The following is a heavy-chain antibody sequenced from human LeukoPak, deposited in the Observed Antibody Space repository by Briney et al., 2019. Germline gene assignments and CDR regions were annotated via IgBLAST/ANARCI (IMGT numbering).Heavy chain of an antibody. D-gene: IGHD4-17*01. CDR3: ARDLRSYFDY. J-gene: IGHJ4*02. Sequence: GGSLRLSCAASGFTFSSYAMHWVRQAPGKGLEWVAVISYDGSNKYYADSVKGRFTISRDNSKNTLYLQMNSLRAVDTAVYYCARDLRSYFDYWGQGTLVTVSS. CDR1: GFTFSSYA. CDR2: ISYDGSNK. V-gene: IGHV3-30-3*01.